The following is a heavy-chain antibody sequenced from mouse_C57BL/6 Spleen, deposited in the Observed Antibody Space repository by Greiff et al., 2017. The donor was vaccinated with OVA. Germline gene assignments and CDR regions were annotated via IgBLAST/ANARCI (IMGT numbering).Heavy chain of an antibody. J-gene: IGHJ1*03. D-gene: IGHD2-3*01. CDR1: GFSLTSYG. CDR3: ARQGVYDGYYVYFDV. V-gene: IGHV2-6-1*01. CDR2: IWGDGST. Sequence: VQRVESGPGLVAPSQSLSITCTVSGFSLTSYGVHWVRQPPGKGLEWLVVIWGDGSTTYNSALKSRLSISKDNSKSQVFLKMNSLQTDDTAMYYCARQGVYDGYYVYFDVWGTGTTVTVSS.